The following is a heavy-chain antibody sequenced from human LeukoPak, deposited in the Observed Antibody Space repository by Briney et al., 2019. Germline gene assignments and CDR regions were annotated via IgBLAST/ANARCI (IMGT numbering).Heavy chain of an antibody. CDR1: GFTFRSHA. CDR3: SKDVAAVRAYYFDY. Sequence: PGGSLRLSCAASGFTFRSHAMSWVRQAPGKGLEWAAGISGSGGSTYYADSVKGRFTISRDNFKNTLYLQMNSLRDEDTALYYCSKDVAAVRAYYFDYWGQGTLVTVSS. CDR2: ISGSGGST. J-gene: IGHJ4*02. D-gene: IGHD6-13*01. V-gene: IGHV3-23*01.